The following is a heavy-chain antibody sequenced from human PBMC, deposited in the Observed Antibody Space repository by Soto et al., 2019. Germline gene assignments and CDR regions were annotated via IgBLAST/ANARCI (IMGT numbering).Heavy chain of an antibody. V-gene: IGHV4-59*13. Sequence: QVQLQQSGPGLVKPSETLSLTCTVSDGSITKYYWTWVRQSPGKGLEWIGNVHQTGRTTVSPSLKNPVSMSVDTSKDQFSLNLTSATAADTALYISARDSLREHFTIYGIPTNASDVWGQGTLVTVSS. CDR1: DGSITKYY. J-gene: IGHJ3*01. CDR3: ARDSLREHFTIYGIPTNASDV. D-gene: IGHD3-3*02. CDR2: VHQTGRT.